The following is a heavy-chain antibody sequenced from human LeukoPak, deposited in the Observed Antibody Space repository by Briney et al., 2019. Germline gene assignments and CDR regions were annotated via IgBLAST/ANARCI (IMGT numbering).Heavy chain of an antibody. Sequence: SETLSLTCTVSGGSISTYYWTWIRQPPGKGLEWIGFIYYTGSTNYNPSLKSRVTISVDTSKNQFSLKLSSVTAADTAVYYCAGMRITTPTVRTLDYWGQGTLVTVSS. V-gene: IGHV4-59*01. J-gene: IGHJ4*02. CDR2: IYYTGST. CDR3: AGMRITTPTVRTLDY. CDR1: GGSISTYY. D-gene: IGHD1-14*01.